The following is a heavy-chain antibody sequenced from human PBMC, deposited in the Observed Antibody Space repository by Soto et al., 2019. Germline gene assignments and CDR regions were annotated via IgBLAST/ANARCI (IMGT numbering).Heavy chain of an antibody. CDR2: VSHDGRNT. CDR3: AKGGRQWLVTSDFNY. CDR1: GFTFSDYA. D-gene: IGHD6-19*01. Sequence: VQLVESGGGVVQPGRSLRLSCAASGFTFSDYAMHWVRQAPGKVLEWAAVVSHDGRNTHYADSVKGRFTISRDSSKNTVSLEMTSLRAEDTAVYYCAKGGRQWLVTSDFNYWGQGALVTVSS. V-gene: IGHV3-30*18. J-gene: IGHJ4*02.